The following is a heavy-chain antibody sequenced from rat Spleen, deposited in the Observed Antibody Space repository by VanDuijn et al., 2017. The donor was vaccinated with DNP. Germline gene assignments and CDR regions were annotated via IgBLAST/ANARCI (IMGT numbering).Heavy chain of an antibody. D-gene: IGHD5-1*01. Sequence: EVQLVESGGDPVQPGRSLTLSCVVSGFTFNNDWMTWVRQVPGKGLEWVASISAGGGNSNYRDSVKGRFTISRDNARNTLYLQMDSLRSEDTATYYCATHGTFVYWGQGTLVTVSS. CDR2: ISAGGGNS. J-gene: IGHJ3*01. CDR3: ATHGTFVY. CDR1: GFTFNNDW. V-gene: IGHV5S13*01.